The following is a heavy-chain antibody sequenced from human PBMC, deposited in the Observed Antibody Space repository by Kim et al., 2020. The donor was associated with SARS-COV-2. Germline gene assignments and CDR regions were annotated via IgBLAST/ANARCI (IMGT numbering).Heavy chain of an antibody. D-gene: IGHD3-10*02. CDR3: AASPSMCP. V-gene: IGHV1-58*01. Sequence: SSNTNYAQKFQERVTITRDMSTSTAYMELSSLRSEDTAVYYCAASPSMCPWGQGTLVTVSS. CDR2: SSNT. J-gene: IGHJ5*02.